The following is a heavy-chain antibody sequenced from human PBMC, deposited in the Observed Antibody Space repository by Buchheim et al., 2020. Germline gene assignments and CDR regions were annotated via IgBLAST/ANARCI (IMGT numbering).Heavy chain of an antibody. CDR2: ISSIGGTK. Sequence: QVKLVESGGGLVKPGGSLRLSCAASGFTFSDYYMSWIRQAQGKGLEWVSLISSIGGTKYSATSVKGRFTISEANAKNSLNLQMNSLRAEDTAVYYCARGHSEWLRRYFDYWGQGT. D-gene: IGHD5-12*01. J-gene: IGHJ4*02. CDR3: ARGHSEWLRRYFDY. V-gene: IGHV3-11*01. CDR1: GFTFSDYY.